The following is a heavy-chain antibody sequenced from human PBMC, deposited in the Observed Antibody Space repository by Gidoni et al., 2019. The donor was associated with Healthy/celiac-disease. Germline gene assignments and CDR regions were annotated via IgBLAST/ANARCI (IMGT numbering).Heavy chain of an antibody. V-gene: IGHV4-39*01. D-gene: IGHD1-1*01. J-gene: IGHJ3*02. Sequence: QLQLQESGPGLVKPSETLSLTCTVPGGSISSSSYYWGWISQPPGKGLEWIGGIYCSGSTYYNPSLKSRVTISVDTSKNQFSLKLSSVTAADTAVYYCARGATGRRAFDIWGQGTMVTVSS. CDR3: ARGATGRRAFDI. CDR2: IYCSGST. CDR1: GGSISSSSYY.